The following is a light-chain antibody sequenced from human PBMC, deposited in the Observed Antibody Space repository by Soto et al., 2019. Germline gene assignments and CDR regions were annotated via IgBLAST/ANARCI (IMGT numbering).Light chain of an antibody. CDR1: QTITTY. Sequence: DIQMTQSPSSLSASVGDRVTITCRASQTITTYLHWYQQKPGKAPHLLIYGASSLQSGVPSRFTGSGSGTDFTLTISSLQPEDFATYYCQQSHSTPWTFGQGTEVEIK. J-gene: IGKJ1*01. CDR2: GAS. CDR3: QQSHSTPWT. V-gene: IGKV1-39*01.